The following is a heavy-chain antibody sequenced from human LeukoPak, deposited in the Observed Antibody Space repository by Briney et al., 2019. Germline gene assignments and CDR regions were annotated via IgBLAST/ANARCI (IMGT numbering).Heavy chain of an antibody. Sequence: GASMKVSCKASGYTLTSNGISWVRQAPGQGLEWMGWISAYKGNTNYAQKFQGRVTMTTDTSTSTAYMELRSLRSDDTAVYYCARWRGADVLRYFDYEMEPAAPSGHFDHWGQGTLATVSS. CDR2: ISAYKGNT. CDR1: GYTLTSNG. D-gene: IGHD3-9*01. J-gene: IGHJ4*02. V-gene: IGHV1-18*04. CDR3: ARWRGADVLRYFDYEMEPAAPSGHFDH.